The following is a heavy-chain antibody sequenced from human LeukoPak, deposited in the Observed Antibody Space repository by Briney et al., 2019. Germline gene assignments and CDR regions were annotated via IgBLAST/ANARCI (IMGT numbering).Heavy chain of an antibody. CDR1: GFTFSSYG. Sequence: GGSLRLSCAASGFTFSSYGMHWVRQAPGKGLEWVAVISYDGSNKYYADSVKGRFTISRDNSKNTLYLQMNSLRAEDTAVYYCAKWLAHTHTRGVVPHPYYYYGMDVWGQGTTVTVSS. D-gene: IGHD6-19*01. CDR2: ISYDGSNK. J-gene: IGHJ6*02. V-gene: IGHV3-30*18. CDR3: AKWLAHTHTRGVVPHPYYYYGMDV.